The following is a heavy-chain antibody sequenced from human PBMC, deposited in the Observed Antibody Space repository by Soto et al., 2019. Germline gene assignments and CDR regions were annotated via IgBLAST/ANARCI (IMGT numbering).Heavy chain of an antibody. Sequence: QVQLVESGGGVVQPGRSLRLSCAASGFTFSNYGMHWVRQAPGKGLEWVAVISYDVSDKNYTDSVKGRFTISRDNSKTTLYLQMNSLRADDTAVYYCVKARGYYYDSRGYYYLDYWGQGTLVTVSS. CDR3: VKARGYYYDSRGYYYLDY. CDR1: GFTFSNYG. J-gene: IGHJ4*02. D-gene: IGHD3-22*01. CDR2: ISYDVSDK. V-gene: IGHV3-30*18.